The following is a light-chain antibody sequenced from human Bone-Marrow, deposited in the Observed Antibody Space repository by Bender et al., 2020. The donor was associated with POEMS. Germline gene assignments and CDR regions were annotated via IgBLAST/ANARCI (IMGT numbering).Light chain of an antibody. J-gene: IGLJ2*01. CDR2: RDK. CDR3: QVWDISAQVV. V-gene: IGLV3-1*01. CDR1: ELGNKD. Sequence: SYDLTQPASVSVSPGQTARITCSGHELGNKDVSWYQQKAGQSPVLAMYRDKKRPPGTRRRFWASTSGNTATLIISETQPVDEAVYFCQVWDISAQVVFGGGTRLTVL.